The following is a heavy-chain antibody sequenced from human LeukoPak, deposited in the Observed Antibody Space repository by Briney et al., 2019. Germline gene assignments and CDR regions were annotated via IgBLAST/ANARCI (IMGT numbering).Heavy chain of an antibody. J-gene: IGHJ4*02. CDR3: ARDLTVGPTTDYFDY. CDR1: GFTFSTSW. V-gene: IGHV3-7*01. CDR2: INQDGSDK. Sequence: LAGGSLRLSCAASGFTFSTSWMSWVRHTPGKGLEWVANINQDGSDKYYVDSVKGRFTISRDNAKNSLYLQMNSLRAEDTAVYYCARDLTVGPTTDYFDYWGQGTLVTVSS. D-gene: IGHD1-26*01.